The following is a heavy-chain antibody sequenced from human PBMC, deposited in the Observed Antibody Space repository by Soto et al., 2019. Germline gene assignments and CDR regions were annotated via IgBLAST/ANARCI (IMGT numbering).Heavy chain of an antibody. CDR2: IWYDGTNE. CDR3: ARVRSGDYPTLDY. D-gene: IGHD3-22*01. J-gene: IGHJ4*02. V-gene: IGHV3-33*01. CDR1: GFTFSTYG. Sequence: QVQLVESGGGVVQPGRSLRLSCTASGFTFSTYGMHWVRQAPGEGLEWVAVIWYDGTNEYYADSVKGRFTISRDNSKNTLYLQMNSLRAEDTAVYYCARVRSGDYPTLDYWSQGTLVTVSS.